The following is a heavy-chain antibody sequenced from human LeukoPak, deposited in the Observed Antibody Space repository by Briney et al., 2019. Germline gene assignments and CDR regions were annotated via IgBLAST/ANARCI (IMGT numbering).Heavy chain of an antibody. J-gene: IGHJ4*02. Sequence: SKTLSLTCAVSGGSISSGGYSWSWIRQPPGKGLEWIGYIYHSGSTYYNPSLKSRVTISVDRSKNQFSLKLSSVTAADTAVYYCAREGHYYDSSGYYHNPIDYWGQGTLVTVSS. CDR1: GGSISSGGYS. CDR2: IYHSGST. CDR3: AREGHYYDSSGYYHNPIDY. D-gene: IGHD3-22*01. V-gene: IGHV4-30-2*01.